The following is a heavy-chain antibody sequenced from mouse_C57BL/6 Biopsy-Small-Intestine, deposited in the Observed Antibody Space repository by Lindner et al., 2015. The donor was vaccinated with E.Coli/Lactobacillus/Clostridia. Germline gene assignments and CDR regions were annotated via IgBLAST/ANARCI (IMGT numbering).Heavy chain of an antibody. V-gene: IGHV1-22*01. Sequence: VQLQESGPELVKPGASVTMSCKASGYTFTDYNMHWVKQSHGKSLEWIGYINPNNGGTNYNQKFKGKATMTVNKSSSTAYMELRSLTSEDSAVYYCARSGGWLSWHFDVWGTGTTVTVSS. CDR1: GYTFTDYN. D-gene: IGHD2-3*01. CDR3: ARSGGWLSWHFDV. CDR2: INPNNGGT. J-gene: IGHJ1*03.